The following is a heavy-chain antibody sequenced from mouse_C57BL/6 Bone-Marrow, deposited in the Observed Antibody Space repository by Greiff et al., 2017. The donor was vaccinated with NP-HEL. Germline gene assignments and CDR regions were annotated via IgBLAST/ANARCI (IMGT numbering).Heavy chain of an antibody. CDR2: IDPNSGGT. V-gene: IGHV1-72*01. D-gene: IGHD2-2*01. CDR3: AGGGNIYYGYDAYFDD. Sequence: VQLQQPGAELVKPGASVKLSCKASGYTFTSYWMHWVKQRPGRGLEWIGRIDPNSGGTKYNEKFKSKATLTVDKPSSTAYMQLSSLTSEDSAVYYCAGGGNIYYGYDAYFDDWGQGTTLTVSS. J-gene: IGHJ2*01. CDR1: GYTFTSYW.